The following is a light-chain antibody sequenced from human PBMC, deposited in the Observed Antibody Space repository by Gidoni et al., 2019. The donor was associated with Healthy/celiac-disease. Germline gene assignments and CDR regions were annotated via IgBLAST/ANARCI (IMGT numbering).Light chain of an antibody. CDR2: GNS. Sequence: QSVLTQPPSVSGAPGPRVTITCTGSSSNIGAGYDVHWYQQLPGTAPKPLIYGNSNRPSGVPDRFSGSKSGTSASLAITGLQAEDEADYYCQSYDSSLSARYVFGTGTKVTVL. CDR3: QSYDSSLSARYV. J-gene: IGLJ1*01. V-gene: IGLV1-40*01. CDR1: SSNIGAGYD.